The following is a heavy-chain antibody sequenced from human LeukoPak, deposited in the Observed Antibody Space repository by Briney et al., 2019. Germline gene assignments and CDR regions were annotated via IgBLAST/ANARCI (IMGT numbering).Heavy chain of an antibody. V-gene: IGHV4-59*01. Sequence: SETLSLTCTVSGGSISSYYWSWIWQPPGKGLEWIGYIYYSGSTNYNPSLKSRVTISVDTTKNQFSLKLSSVTAADTAVYYCARGHHCSGGSCYWVDYWGQGTLVTVSS. D-gene: IGHD2-15*01. CDR2: IYYSGST. CDR3: ARGHHCSGGSCYWVDY. CDR1: GGSISSYY. J-gene: IGHJ4*02.